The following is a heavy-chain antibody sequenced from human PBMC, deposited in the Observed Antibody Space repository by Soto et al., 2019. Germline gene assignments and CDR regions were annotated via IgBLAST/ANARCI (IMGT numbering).Heavy chain of an antibody. CDR2: INPNSGRT. CDR1: GYAFSQFY. CDR3: ARESGGTTATLDYYYFYMDV. J-gene: IGHJ6*03. Sequence: QVQLVQSGAEVKKPGASVKVSCKASGYAFSQFYIHWMRQAPGQGLEWMGWINPNSGRTKFAQNFQGWVTRTRVTSIKTVYMGLSGPKSDATAVYYCARESGGTTATLDYYYFYMDVWGKGTTVTVSS. D-gene: IGHD4-17*01. V-gene: IGHV1-2*04.